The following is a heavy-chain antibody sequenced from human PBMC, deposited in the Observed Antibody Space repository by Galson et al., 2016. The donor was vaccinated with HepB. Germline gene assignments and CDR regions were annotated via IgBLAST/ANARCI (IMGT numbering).Heavy chain of an antibody. CDR2: ISWNSGSI. CDR3: AKGGFCSGDSCSQPVRYYGMDV. Sequence: SLRLSCAASGFTFDTYAMHWVRQAPGKGLEWLSGISWNSGSIGYADSVKGRFTISRDNTKNSLFLRMNSLRPEDTALYYCAKGGFCSGDSCSQPVRYYGMDVWGQGTTVIVSS. J-gene: IGHJ6*02. V-gene: IGHV3-9*01. CDR1: GFTFDTYA. D-gene: IGHD2-15*01.